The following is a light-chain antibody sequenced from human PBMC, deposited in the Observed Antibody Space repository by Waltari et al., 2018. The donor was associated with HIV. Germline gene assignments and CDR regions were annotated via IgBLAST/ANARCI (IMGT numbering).Light chain of an antibody. CDR1: SSPIGGF. CDR3: GSYTGDESPDVV. Sequence: QSALTQPPSASGSPGQSVTISCTGTSSPIGGFVSWYQQHSGKAPKLMIYEVTKRPSGVPDRFSGSTSGNTASLTVSGLQAEDEADYYCGSYTGDESPDVVFGEGTKLTVL. V-gene: IGLV2-8*01. J-gene: IGLJ2*01. CDR2: EVT.